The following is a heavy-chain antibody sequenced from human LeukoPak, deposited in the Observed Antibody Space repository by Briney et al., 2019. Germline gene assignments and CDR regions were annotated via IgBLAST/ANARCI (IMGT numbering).Heavy chain of an antibody. V-gene: IGHV3-30*18. D-gene: IGHD3-9*01. CDR3: AKEGSYYDILTGYYDY. Sequence: PGRSLRLSCAVSGFTFSSYGMHWVRQAPGKGLEWVAVISYDGSNKYYADSVKGRFTISRDNSKNTLYLQMNSLRAEDTAVYYCAKEGSYYDILTGYYDYWGQGTLVTVSS. CDR1: GFTFSSYG. J-gene: IGHJ4*02. CDR2: ISYDGSNK.